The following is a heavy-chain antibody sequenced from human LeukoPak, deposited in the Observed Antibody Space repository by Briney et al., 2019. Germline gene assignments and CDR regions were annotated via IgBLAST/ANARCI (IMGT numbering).Heavy chain of an antibody. CDR2: ISSSSSYI. D-gene: IGHD5-18*01. CDR1: GFTFSSYS. Sequence: PGGSLRLSCAASGFTFSSYSMNWVRQAPGKGLEWVSSISSSSSYIYYADSVKGRFTISRDNAENSLYLQMNSLRAEDTAVYYCARAPRLDTAMAGYYFDYWGQGTLVTVSS. J-gene: IGHJ4*02. V-gene: IGHV3-21*01. CDR3: ARAPRLDTAMAGYYFDY.